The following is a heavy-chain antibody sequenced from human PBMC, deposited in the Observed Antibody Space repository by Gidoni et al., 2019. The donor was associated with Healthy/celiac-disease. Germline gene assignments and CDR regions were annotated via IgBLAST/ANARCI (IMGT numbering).Heavy chain of an antibody. Sequence: QVQLVQSGAEVKKPGSSVKVSCKASGGTFSSYAISWVRQAPGQGLEWMGGIIPIFGTANYAQKFQGRVTITADKSTSTAYMELSSLRSEDTAVYYCARYTGSGWYGSPSFDYYYYGMDVWGQGTTVTVSS. CDR1: GGTFSSYA. J-gene: IGHJ6*02. CDR3: ARYTGSGWYGSPSFDYYYYGMDV. V-gene: IGHV1-69*06. D-gene: IGHD6-19*01. CDR2: IIPIFGTA.